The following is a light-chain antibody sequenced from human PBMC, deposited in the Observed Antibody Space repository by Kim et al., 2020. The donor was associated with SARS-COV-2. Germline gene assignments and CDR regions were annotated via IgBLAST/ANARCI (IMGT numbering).Light chain of an antibody. V-gene: IGKV3-20*01. CDR3: HRYGTSPQT. CDR1: QSVGRNY. J-gene: IGKJ5*01. Sequence: SPVERATLSCRASQSVGRNYLAWYQQRLGQTPRLLIYGASSRATGIPYRFSGGGSGTDFTLTISRLGPEDFAVYYCHRYGTSPQTFGQGTRLDIK. CDR2: GAS.